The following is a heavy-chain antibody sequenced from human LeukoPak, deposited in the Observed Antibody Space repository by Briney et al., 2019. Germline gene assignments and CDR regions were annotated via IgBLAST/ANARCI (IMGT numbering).Heavy chain of an antibody. CDR3: AREAYDDFWSGLWRYYYYMDV. D-gene: IGHD3-3*01. CDR2: IKQDGSEK. V-gene: IGHV3-7*01. J-gene: IGHJ6*03. Sequence: PGGSLRLSCAASGFTFSSYWMSWVRQAPGKGLEWVANIKQDGSEKYYVDSVKGRFIISRDNAKKSLYLQMNSRRAEDTAVYYCAREAYDDFWSGLWRYYYYMDVWGKGTTVTVSS. CDR1: GFTFSSYW.